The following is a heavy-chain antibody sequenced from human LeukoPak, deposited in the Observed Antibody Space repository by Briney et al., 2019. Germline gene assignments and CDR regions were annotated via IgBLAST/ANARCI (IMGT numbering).Heavy chain of an antibody. D-gene: IGHD3-10*01. V-gene: IGHV3-30*04. J-gene: IGHJ5*02. CDR3: ARDRQYYGSGSYSWFDP. CDR2: ISYDGSNK. Sequence: GGSLRLSCAASGFTFSSYAMHWVRQAPGKGLEWVAVISYDGSNKYYADSVKGRFTISRDNSKNTLYLQMNSLRAEDTAVYYCARDRQYYGSGSYSWFDPWGQGTLVTVSS. CDR1: GFTFSSYA.